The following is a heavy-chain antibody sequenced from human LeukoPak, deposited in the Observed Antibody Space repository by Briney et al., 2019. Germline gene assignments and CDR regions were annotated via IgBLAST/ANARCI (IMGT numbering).Heavy chain of an antibody. CDR3: ARNSPDSSDYYISYYSYMDV. D-gene: IGHD3-22*01. CDR2: IIPIFGAA. V-gene: IGHV1-69*06. CDR1: GGTFSSYA. Sequence: SVKVSCKASGGTFSSYAISWVRQAPGQGLEWMGGIIPIFGAANYAQKFQGRVTITADKSTSTVYMELSSLRSEDTAVYYCARNSPDSSDYYISYYSYMDVWGKGTTVTVSS. J-gene: IGHJ6*03.